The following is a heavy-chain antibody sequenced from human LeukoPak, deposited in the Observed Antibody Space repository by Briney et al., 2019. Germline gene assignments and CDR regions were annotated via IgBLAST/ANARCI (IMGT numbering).Heavy chain of an antibody. CDR1: GFTFSEYY. J-gene: IGHJ4*02. V-gene: IGHV3-11*01. CDR3: ARDFGLVEEGYLDS. Sequence: GGSLRLSCAASGFTFSEYYMGWIRQAPGKGPELISYISISSDIRFYADSVEGRFTISRDNAKNSLYLQMNSLRAEDTAVYYCARDFGLVEEGYLDSWGQGTLVTVSS. CDR2: ISISSDIR. D-gene: IGHD2-15*01.